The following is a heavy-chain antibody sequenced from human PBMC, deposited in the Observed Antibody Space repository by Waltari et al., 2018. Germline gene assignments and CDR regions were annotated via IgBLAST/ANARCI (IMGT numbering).Heavy chain of an antibody. J-gene: IGHJ5*02. Sequence: QVQLQQWGAGLLKPSETLSLTCAVYGGSFSGYYWSWIRQPPGKGLEWIGEINHSGSTNYNPSRKSRVTISVDTSKNQFSLKLSSVTAADTAVYYCARSHIVVVVAATGHAAFDPWGQGTLVTVSS. CDR3: ARSHIVVVVAATGHAAFDP. D-gene: IGHD2-15*01. V-gene: IGHV4-34*01. CDR2: INHSGST. CDR1: GGSFSGYY.